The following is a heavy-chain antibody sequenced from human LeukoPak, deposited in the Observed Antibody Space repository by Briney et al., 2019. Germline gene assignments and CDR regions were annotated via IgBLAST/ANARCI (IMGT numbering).Heavy chain of an antibody. CDR2: IYYSGST. CDR3: ARHQSYFDVLTGYPFDY. Sequence: PSETLSLTCTVSGGSIRSSSYYWGWIRQPPGKGLEWIGNIYYSGSTYYNPSLESRVTISVDTSKNQFSLRLSSVTAADTGVYYCARHQSYFDVLTGYPFDYWGQGTLVTVSS. D-gene: IGHD3-9*01. J-gene: IGHJ4*02. V-gene: IGHV4-39*01. CDR1: GGSIRSSSYY.